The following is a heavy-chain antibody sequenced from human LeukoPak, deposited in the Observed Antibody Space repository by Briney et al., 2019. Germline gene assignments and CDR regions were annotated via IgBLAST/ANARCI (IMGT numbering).Heavy chain of an antibody. D-gene: IGHD3-22*01. CDR1: GFTFSSYW. Sequence: PGGSLRLSRAASGFTFSSYWMHWVRQAPGKGLVWVSRINTDGSSTSYADSVKGRFTISRDNSQNTLYLQMNSLRAEDTAVYYCAKDNRNTYYYDRSGYYFDSWGQGTLVTVSS. V-gene: IGHV3-74*01. J-gene: IGHJ4*02. CDR2: INTDGSST. CDR3: AKDNRNTYYYDRSGYYFDS.